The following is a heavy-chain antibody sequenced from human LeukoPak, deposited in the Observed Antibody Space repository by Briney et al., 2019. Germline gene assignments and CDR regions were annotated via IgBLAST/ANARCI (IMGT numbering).Heavy chain of an antibody. CDR2: LYYSGTT. Sequence: SETLSLTCTVSGGSVSSGSYYWSWIRQPPGKGLEWVGYLYYSGTTNYNPSLKSRVTISVDRAKNHLSLNLSAVTAADTAVYYCARVGSFYYYGMDVWGQGTTVTVSS. CDR3: ARVGSFYYYGMDV. D-gene: IGHD3-3*02. J-gene: IGHJ6*02. V-gene: IGHV4-61*01. CDR1: GGSVSSGSYY.